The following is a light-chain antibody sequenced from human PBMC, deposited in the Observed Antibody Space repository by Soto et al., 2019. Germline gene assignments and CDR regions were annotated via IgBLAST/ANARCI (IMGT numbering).Light chain of an antibody. J-gene: IGLJ1*01. CDR1: SSDVGSYNL. CDR2: EGS. Sequence: QSALTQPASVSGSPGQSLTISCSGTSSDVGSYNLVSWYQRHPGKAPKLMIYEGSKRPSGVSHRFSGSRSGSTASLTISGLQAEDEADYYCCSYARSGTYLFGTGTKVTV. CDR3: CSYARSGTYL. V-gene: IGLV2-23*01.